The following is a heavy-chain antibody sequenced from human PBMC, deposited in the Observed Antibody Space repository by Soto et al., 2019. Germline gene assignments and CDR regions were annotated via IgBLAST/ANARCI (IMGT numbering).Heavy chain of an antibody. D-gene: IGHD2-8*02. Sequence: QLQLQESGPGLVKPSQTLSLACTVSGGSFSSGGYYWSWVRQLPGKGLEWIGYIYYSGSIYYNTPLKSRFTISLDTSKNQFSLKLSSLTAADTAVYYCARATSFSGHHGYWGQGTLVTVSS. V-gene: IGHV4-31*03. CDR1: GGSFSSGGYY. CDR3: ARATSFSGHHGY. CDR2: IYYSGSI. J-gene: IGHJ4*02.